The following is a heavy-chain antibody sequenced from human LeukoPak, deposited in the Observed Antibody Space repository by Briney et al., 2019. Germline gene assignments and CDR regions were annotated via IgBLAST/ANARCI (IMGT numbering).Heavy chain of an antibody. J-gene: IGHJ4*02. V-gene: IGHV3-21*01. CDR2: ISSSSSYI. D-gene: IGHD6-13*01. Sequence: GGSLRLSCAASGFTVSSNYMSWVRQAPGKGLEWVSSISSSSSYIYYADSVKGRFTISRDNAKNSLYLQMNSLRAEDTAVYYCARVPRAAAGTGYFDYWGQGTLVTVSS. CDR3: ARVPRAAAGTGYFDY. CDR1: GFTVSSNY.